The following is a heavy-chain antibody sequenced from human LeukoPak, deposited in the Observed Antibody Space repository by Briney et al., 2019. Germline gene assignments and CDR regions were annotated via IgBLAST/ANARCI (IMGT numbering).Heavy chain of an antibody. Sequence: KPSETLSLTCTVSGGSISSYYWSWIRQPAGKGLEWIGRIYTSGSTNYNSSLQSRVTMSVDTSKNQFSLKLTSVTAADTAVYYCARALNPLPGTYYFDYWGQGTLVTVSS. D-gene: IGHD2-15*01. CDR3: ARALNPLPGTYYFDY. CDR1: GGSISSYY. V-gene: IGHV4-4*07. J-gene: IGHJ4*02. CDR2: IYTSGST.